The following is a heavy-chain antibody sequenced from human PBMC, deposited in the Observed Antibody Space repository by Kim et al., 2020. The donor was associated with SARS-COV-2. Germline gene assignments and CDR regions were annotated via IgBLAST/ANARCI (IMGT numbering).Heavy chain of an antibody. D-gene: IGHD2-2*01. CDR1: GGSFSGYY. V-gene: IGHV4-34*01. CDR3: ARGHGYCSSTSCPYYYYMDV. Sequence: SETLSLTCAVYGGSFSGYYWSWIRQPPGKGLEWIGEINHTGSTNYNPSLKSRVTISVDTSKNQFSLKLSSVTAADTAVYYCARGHGYCSSTSCPYYYYMDVWGKGTTVTVSS. CDR2: INHTGST. J-gene: IGHJ6*03.